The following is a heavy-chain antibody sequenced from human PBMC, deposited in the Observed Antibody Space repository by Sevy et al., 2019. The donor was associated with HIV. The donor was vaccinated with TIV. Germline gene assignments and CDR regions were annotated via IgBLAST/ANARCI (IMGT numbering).Heavy chain of an antibody. CDR1: GFTFSSYA. V-gene: IGHV3-23*01. CDR2: ISGSGGST. CDR3: AKAHGWGIAAAGHEKWFDP. D-gene: IGHD6-13*01. J-gene: IGHJ5*02. Sequence: GGSLRLSCAASGFTFSSYAMSWVRQAPGKGLEWVSAISGSGGSTYYADSVKGRFTISRDNSKNTLYLQMNSLRAEDTAVYYCAKAHGWGIAAAGHEKWFDPWGQGTVVTVSS.